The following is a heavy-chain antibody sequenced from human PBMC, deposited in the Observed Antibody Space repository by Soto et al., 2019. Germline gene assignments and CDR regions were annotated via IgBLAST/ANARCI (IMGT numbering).Heavy chain of an antibody. Sequence: EVQLVESGGGLVQPGGSLRLSCAASGFTFSSYAMHWVRQAPGKGLECVSAITSNGGNTDYASSVKGRFTISRDNSKNTLYLQMGSLRAEDLAVYYCARRSPFGYGMDVWGQGTTVTVSS. CDR1: GFTFSSYA. V-gene: IGHV3-64*01. J-gene: IGHJ6*02. D-gene: IGHD3-16*01. CDR2: ITSNGGNT. CDR3: ARRSPFGYGMDV.